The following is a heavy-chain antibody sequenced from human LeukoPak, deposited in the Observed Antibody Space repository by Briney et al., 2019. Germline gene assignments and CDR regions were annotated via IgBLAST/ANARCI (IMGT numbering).Heavy chain of an antibody. CDR3: AKDSYSKGDY. CDR1: GFTFDDYA. Sequence: PGGSLRLSCAASGFTFDDYAMGWVRHAPGKGLEWVSVISCNSGSLRYAASVKGRFTISRDNAKNSLYLQMNSLRPEDTAVYYCAKDSYSKGDYWGQGVLVTVSS. V-gene: IGHV3-9*01. J-gene: IGHJ4*02. D-gene: IGHD6-13*01. CDR2: ISCNSGSL.